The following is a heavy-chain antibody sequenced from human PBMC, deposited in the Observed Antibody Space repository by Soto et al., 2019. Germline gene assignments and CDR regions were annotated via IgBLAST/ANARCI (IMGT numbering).Heavy chain of an antibody. V-gene: IGHV1-46*01. CDR1: GYTFISYY. CDR3: VRDRIRITYGGVGVRETGDF. D-gene: IGHD3-16*01. J-gene: IGHJ4*01. Sequence: QVQLVQSGAEVKKPGASVRVSCKASGYTFISYYMHWVRQAPGQGLEWMGIINPSGDSRVYARKFLGRVTMTTDTSTTTVYMELNSLRSEDTAMYWCVRDRIRITYGGVGVRETGDFWGHGTLVTVSS. CDR2: INPSGDSR.